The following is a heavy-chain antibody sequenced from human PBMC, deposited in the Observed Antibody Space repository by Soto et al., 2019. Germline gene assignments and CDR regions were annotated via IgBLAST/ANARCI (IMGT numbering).Heavy chain of an antibody. CDR1: GGTFSSYA. Sequence: QVQLVQSGAEVKKPGCSVKVSCKASGGTFSSYAISWVRQAPGQGLEWVGGIIPVFGAANYAQKFQGRVTITADESTSTAYMELSSLRSEDTAVYYCARGPTWIQLWTPVYFDYWGQGTLVTVSS. CDR3: ARGPTWIQLWTPVYFDY. V-gene: IGHV1-69*01. D-gene: IGHD5-18*01. CDR2: IIPVFGAA. J-gene: IGHJ4*02.